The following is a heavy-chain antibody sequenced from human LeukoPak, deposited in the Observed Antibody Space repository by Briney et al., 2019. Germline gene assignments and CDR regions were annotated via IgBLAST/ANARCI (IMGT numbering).Heavy chain of an antibody. CDR2: IHYTGST. D-gene: IGHD6-19*01. CDR1: GGSISSFF. CDR3: ARGTSGWYPLHYYYYYMDV. V-gene: IGHV4-59*01. J-gene: IGHJ6*03. Sequence: SETLSLTCTVSGGSISSFFWNWIRQPPGKGLEWIGYIHYTGSTKDNPSLKSRVTTSVDTSKNQFSLKLSSVTAADTAVYYCARGTSGWYPLHYYYYYMDVWGKGTTVTVSS.